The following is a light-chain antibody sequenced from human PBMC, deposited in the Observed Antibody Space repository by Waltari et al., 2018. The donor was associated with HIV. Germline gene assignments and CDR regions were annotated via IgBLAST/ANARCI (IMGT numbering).Light chain of an antibody. CDR1: QSVSSY. CDR3: QQSYYSPT. V-gene: IGKV3-11*01. CDR2: DAS. J-gene: IGKJ3*01. Sequence: EIVLTQSPATLSLSPGERATLSCRASQSVSSYLAWYQQKPGQAPRLLIYDASNRATGIPARFSGSGSGTDFTLTITNLQPDDFAVYFCQQSYYSPTFGPGTTVDTK.